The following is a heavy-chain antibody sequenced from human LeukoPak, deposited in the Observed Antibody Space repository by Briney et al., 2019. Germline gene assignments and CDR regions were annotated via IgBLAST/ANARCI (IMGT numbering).Heavy chain of an antibody. CDR2: IQYDGSNK. CDR3: ARSLTMVRAYDY. J-gene: IGHJ4*02. Sequence: GGSLRLSCAASGFTFSSYGMHWVRQAPGKGLEWVTFIQYDGSNKYYADSVKGRFTISRDNSKNTVYLQMNSLRTEDTAVYYCARSLTMVRAYDYWGQGILVTVSS. D-gene: IGHD3-10*01. CDR1: GFTFSSYG. V-gene: IGHV3-30*02.